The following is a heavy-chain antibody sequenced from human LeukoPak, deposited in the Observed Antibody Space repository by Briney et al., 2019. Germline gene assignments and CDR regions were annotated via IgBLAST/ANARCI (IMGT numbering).Heavy chain of an antibody. V-gene: IGHV4-38-2*02. J-gene: IGHJ4*02. CDR3: ASSEGFGNGDY. CDR1: GYSISSGYY. D-gene: IGHD3-10*01. CDR2: IYHSGST. Sequence: SETLSLTCTVSGYSISSGYYWGWIRQPPGKGLEWIGSIYHSGSTYYNPSLKSRVTISVDTSKNQFSLKLSSVTAADTAVYYCASSEGFGNGDYWGQGTLVTVSS.